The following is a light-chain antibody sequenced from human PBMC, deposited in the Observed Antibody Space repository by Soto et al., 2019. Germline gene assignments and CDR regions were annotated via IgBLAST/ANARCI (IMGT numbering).Light chain of an antibody. CDR3: LLYYGGVHV. Sequence: QAVVTQEPSLTVSPGGTVTLTCGSSTGAVTSGYYPNWFQQKPGQAPRPLIYSTSNKYSWTPARFSGSLLGGKAALTLSRXXXXXXADYYCLLYYGGVHVFGTGTKV. CDR1: TGAVTSGYY. V-gene: IGLV7-43*01. CDR2: STS. J-gene: IGLJ1*01.